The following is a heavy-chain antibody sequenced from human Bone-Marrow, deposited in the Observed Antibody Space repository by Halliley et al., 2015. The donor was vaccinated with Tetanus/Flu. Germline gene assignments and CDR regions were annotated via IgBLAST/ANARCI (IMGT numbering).Heavy chain of an antibody. J-gene: IGHJ4*02. CDR2: XXYSGST. Sequence: EWIXCXXYSGSTNYNPSLKSRLTISIDTSKNLFSLNLTSVTATDTAIYYCARGDRVGATYYFDYWGQGTLVTVSS. V-gene: IGHV4-61*03. D-gene: IGHD1-26*01. CDR3: ARGDRVGATYYFDY.